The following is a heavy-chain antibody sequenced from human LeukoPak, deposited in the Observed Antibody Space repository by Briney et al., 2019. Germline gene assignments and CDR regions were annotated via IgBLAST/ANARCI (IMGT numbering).Heavy chain of an antibody. J-gene: IGHJ4*02. CDR3: AKEAGQYFDSSGCPQMYYFDF. CDR2: ISGSGSST. D-gene: IGHD3-22*01. Sequence: PGGSLRLSCAASGFTFSSYAMSWVRQAPGKGLEWVSAISGSGSSTYYADSVKGRFTISRDNSKNTLYLQMNSLRAEDTAVYYCAKEAGQYFDSSGCPQMYYFDFWGQGTLVTVSS. V-gene: IGHV3-23*01. CDR1: GFTFSSYA.